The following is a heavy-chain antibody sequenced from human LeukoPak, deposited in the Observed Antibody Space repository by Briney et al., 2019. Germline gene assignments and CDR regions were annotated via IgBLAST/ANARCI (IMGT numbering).Heavy chain of an antibody. CDR1: GYTFTSYG. Sequence: ASVKVSCKASGYTFTSYGISWVRQAPGQGLEWMGWISAYNGNTNYAQKLQGRVTMTTDTSTSTAYMELRSLRSDDTAVYYCASDTYYYDSSGSSIPWGQGTLVTVSS. CDR2: ISAYNGNT. D-gene: IGHD3-22*01. CDR3: ASDTYYYDSSGSSIP. V-gene: IGHV1-18*01. J-gene: IGHJ5*02.